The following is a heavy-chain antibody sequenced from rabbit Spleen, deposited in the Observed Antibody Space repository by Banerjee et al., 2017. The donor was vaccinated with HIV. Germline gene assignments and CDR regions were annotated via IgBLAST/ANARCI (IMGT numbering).Heavy chain of an antibody. CDR3: VRDRANIGGDYGPYYFDL. Sequence: QSLEESGGGLVQPGGSLKLSCKASGFDFSGYGMSWVRQAPGKGLEWIGYIDPLFGNTYYASWVTGRFAISSHNAQNTLYLQLNSLTAADTATYFCVRDRANIGGDYGPYYFDLWGPGTLVTVS. CDR2: IDPLFGNT. J-gene: IGHJ4*01. D-gene: IGHD2-1*01. V-gene: IGHV1S7*01. CDR1: GFDFSGYG.